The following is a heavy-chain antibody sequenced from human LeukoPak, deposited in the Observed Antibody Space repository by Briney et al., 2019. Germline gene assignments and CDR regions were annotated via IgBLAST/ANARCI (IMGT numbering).Heavy chain of an antibody. D-gene: IGHD5-24*01. Sequence: SETLSLTCTVSGGSISGYYWSWIRQPPGKGLEWIGEINHSGSTNYNPSLKSRVTISVDTSKNQFSLKLSSVTAADTAVYYCARRDVEMATIDYWGQGTLVTVSS. V-gene: IGHV4-34*01. CDR2: INHSGST. CDR1: GGSISGYY. J-gene: IGHJ4*02. CDR3: ARRDVEMATIDY.